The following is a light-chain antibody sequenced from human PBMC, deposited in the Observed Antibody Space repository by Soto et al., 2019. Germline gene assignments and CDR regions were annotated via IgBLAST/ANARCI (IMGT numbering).Light chain of an antibody. CDR1: QSVSIL. CDR2: GAT. Sequence: EIVMTQSPATLSLSPGERATLSCGASQSVSILLAWYQQKPGQAPRLLIHGATTRATGIPARFSGSGPGTDFTLTISSLEPEDFAVYYCQQRSNWPFNFGPGTKVDIK. CDR3: QQRSNWPFN. J-gene: IGKJ3*01. V-gene: IGKV3D-11*02.